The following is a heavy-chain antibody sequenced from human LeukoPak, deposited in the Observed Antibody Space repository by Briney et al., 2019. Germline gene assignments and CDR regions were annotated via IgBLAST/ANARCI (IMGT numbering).Heavy chain of an antibody. D-gene: IGHD2-15*01. CDR1: GFTFSSYS. J-gene: IGHJ6*02. CDR2: ISSSSSYI. V-gene: IGHV3-21*01. CDR3: ARDRVVVANYGMDV. Sequence: GGSLRLSCAASGFTFSSYSMNWVRQAPGKGLEWVSSISSSSSYIYYADSVKGRFTISRDNAKNSLYLQMNSLRAEDTAVYYCARDRVVVANYGMDVWGQGTTVTVSS.